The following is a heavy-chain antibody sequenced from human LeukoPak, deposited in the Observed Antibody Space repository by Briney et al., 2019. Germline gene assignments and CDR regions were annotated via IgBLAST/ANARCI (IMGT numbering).Heavy chain of an antibody. V-gene: IGHV3-48*03. D-gene: IGHD2-2*01. J-gene: IGHJ4*02. CDR1: GFTFSSYE. CDR2: ISSSGSTI. Sequence: GGSLRLSCAASGFTFSSYEMNWVRQAPGKGLEWVSYISSSGSTIYYADSVKGRFTISRDNAKNSLYLQMNSRRAEDTAVYYCARGEESSSTDPFVYWGQGNLVTVSS. CDR3: ARGEESSSTDPFVY.